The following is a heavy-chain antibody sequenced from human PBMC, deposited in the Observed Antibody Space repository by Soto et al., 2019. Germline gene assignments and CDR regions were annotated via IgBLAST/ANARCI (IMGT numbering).Heavy chain of an antibody. CDR3: AREQDCSGGSCYPPLYGMDV. CDR2: INPSGGST. V-gene: IGHV1-46*01. CDR1: GYTFTSYY. J-gene: IGHJ6*02. Sequence: ASVKVSCKASGYTFTSYYMHWVRQAPGQGLEWMGIINPSGGSTSYAQKFQGRVTMTRDTSTSTVYMELSSLRSEDTAVYYCAREQDCSGGSCYPPLYGMDVWGQRTTVTVSS. D-gene: IGHD2-15*01.